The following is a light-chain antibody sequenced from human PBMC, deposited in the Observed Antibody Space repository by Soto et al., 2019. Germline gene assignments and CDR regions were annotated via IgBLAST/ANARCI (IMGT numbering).Light chain of an antibody. CDR3: QQLNSYPIT. J-gene: IGKJ5*01. CDR2: AAS. Sequence: DLQLTQSPSFLSASVEDRVTITCRASQGLSSDLAWYQQKPGKAPKLLIYAASTLQSGVPSRFSGSGSGTEFTLTISSLQPEDFATYYCQQLNSYPITFGQGTRLEIK. CDR1: QGLSSD. V-gene: IGKV1-9*01.